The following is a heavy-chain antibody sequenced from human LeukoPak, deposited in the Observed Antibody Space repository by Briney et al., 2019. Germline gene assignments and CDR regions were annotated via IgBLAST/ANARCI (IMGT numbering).Heavy chain of an antibody. Sequence: GGSLRLSCAASGFTFSSYGMHWVRQAPGKGLEWVAVIWYDGSNKYYADSVKGRFTISRDNAKNSLYLQMNSLRAEDTAVYYCARVVYGDYETTMLDYWGQGTLVTVSS. CDR2: IWYDGSNK. J-gene: IGHJ4*02. CDR3: ARVVYGDYETTMLDY. D-gene: IGHD4-17*01. V-gene: IGHV3-33*01. CDR1: GFTFSSYG.